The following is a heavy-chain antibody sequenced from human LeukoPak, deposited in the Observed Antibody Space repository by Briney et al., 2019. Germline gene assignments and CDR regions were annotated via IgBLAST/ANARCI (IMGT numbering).Heavy chain of an antibody. CDR2: INHSGST. V-gene: IGHV4-34*01. J-gene: IGHJ4*02. D-gene: IGHD1-26*01. Sequence: SETLSLTCAVYGGSFSGYYWSWIRQPPGKGLEWIGEINHSGSTNYNPSLKSRVTISVDTSKNQSSLKLNSVTAADTAVYYCAREVGPRSYWGQGTLVTVSS. CDR3: AREVGPRSY. CDR1: GGSFSGYY.